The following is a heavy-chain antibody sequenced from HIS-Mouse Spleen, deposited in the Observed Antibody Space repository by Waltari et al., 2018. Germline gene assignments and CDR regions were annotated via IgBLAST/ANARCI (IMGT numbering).Heavy chain of an antibody. V-gene: IGHV3-53*01. D-gene: IGHD6-13*01. Sequence: EVQLVESGGGLIQPGGSLRLSCAASGFTAISNYMRWSRQAPGKGLEWVSVIYSGGSKYYADSVKGRFTISRDNSKNTLYLQMNSLRAEDTAVYYCARGGLAAAGWYFDLWGRGTLVTVSS. J-gene: IGHJ2*01. CDR2: IYSGGSK. CDR1: GFTAISNY. CDR3: ARGGLAAAGWYFDL.